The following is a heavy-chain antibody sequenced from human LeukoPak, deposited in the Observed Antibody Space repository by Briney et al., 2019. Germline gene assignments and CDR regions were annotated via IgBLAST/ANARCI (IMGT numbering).Heavy chain of an antibody. CDR1: GFTFSNHG. CDR2: VSPPGGGT. CDR3: AKGYGVRTRTGD. V-gene: IGHV3-23*01. J-gene: IGHJ4*02. D-gene: IGHD7-27*01. Sequence: GGTLRLSCAASGFTFSNHGMNWVRQAPGKGLEWLSGVSPPGGGTYYADSVKGRFTISRDDSKNTLYLQMNSLRAEDTAVYYCAKGYGVRTRTGDWGQGTLVTVSS.